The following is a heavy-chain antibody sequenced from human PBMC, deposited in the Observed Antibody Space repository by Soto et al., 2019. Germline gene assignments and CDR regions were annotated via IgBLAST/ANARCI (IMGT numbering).Heavy chain of an antibody. CDR2: SRNKASTYTT. J-gene: IGHJ6*02. CDR1: GFRFSDFY. V-gene: IGHV3-72*01. CDR3: ALNYYGLDV. Sequence: GGSLRLSCAASGFRFSDFYMDWVRQTPGKGLEWVGRSRNKASTYTTDYAASVKGRFTISRHESQNSLFLQMESLKTEHTAIYYCALNYYGLDVLAQGTTVTVS.